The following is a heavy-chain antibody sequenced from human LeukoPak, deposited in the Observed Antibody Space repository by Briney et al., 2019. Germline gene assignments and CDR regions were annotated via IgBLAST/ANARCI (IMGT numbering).Heavy chain of an antibody. J-gene: IGHJ6*03. D-gene: IGHD2-2*02. CDR2: ISSSSSTI. V-gene: IGHV3-48*01. CDR1: GFTFSSYS. CDR3: ARVVDCSSTSCYTYYYYYYMDV. Sequence: GGSLRLSCAASGFTFSSYSMNWVRQAPGKGLEWVSYISSSSSTIYYADSVKGRFTISRDKAKNSLYLQMNSLRAEDTAVYYCARVVDCSSTSCYTYYYYYYMDVWGKGTTVTVSS.